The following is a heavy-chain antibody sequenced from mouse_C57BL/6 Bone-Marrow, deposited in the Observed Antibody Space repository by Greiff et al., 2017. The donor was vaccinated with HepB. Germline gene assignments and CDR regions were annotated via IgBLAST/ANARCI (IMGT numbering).Heavy chain of an antibody. V-gene: IGHV1-69*01. CDR3: AREEATTVVATGYFDY. D-gene: IGHD1-1*01. J-gene: IGHJ2*01. CDR1: GYTFTSYW. CDR2: IDPSDSYT. Sequence: QVQLQQPGAELVMPGASVKLSCKASGYTFTSYWMHWVKQRPGQGLEWIGEIDPSDSYTNYNQKFKGKSTLTVDKSSSTAYMQLSSLTSEDSAVYYCAREEATTVVATGYFDYWGQGTTLTVSS.